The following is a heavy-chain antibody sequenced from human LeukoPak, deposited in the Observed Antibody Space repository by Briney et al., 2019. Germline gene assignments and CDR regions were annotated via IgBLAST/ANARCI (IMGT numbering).Heavy chain of an antibody. Sequence: TSETLSLTCAVYGGSFSGYYWSWIRQPPGKGLEWIGEINHSGSTNYNPSLKSRVTISVDTSKNQFSLKLSSVTAADTAVYYCARGQLGDYDSGGYYYDAFDIWGQGTMVTVSS. CDR3: ARGQLGDYDSGGYYYDAFDI. V-gene: IGHV4-34*01. CDR2: INHSGST. D-gene: IGHD3-22*01. J-gene: IGHJ3*02. CDR1: GGSFSGYY.